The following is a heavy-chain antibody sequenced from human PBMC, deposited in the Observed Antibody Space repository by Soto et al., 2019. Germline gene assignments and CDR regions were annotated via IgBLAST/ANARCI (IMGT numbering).Heavy chain of an antibody. CDR1: GFTFSSYW. V-gene: IGHV3-74*01. D-gene: IGHD2-2*01. J-gene: IGHJ6*03. CDR2: INSDGSST. CDR3: ARVVVPASIHYYYYYRDV. Sequence: GGSLRLSCAASGFTFSSYWMHWVRQAPGKGLVWVSRINSDGSSTSYADSVKGRFTISRDNAKNTLYLQMNSLRAEDTAVYYCARVVVPASIHYYYYYRDVWGKGTTVTVSS.